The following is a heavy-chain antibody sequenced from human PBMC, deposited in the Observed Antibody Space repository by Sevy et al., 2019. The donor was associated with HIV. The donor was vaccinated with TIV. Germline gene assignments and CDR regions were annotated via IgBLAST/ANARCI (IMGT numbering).Heavy chain of an antibody. CDR3: VRGDDYSALDY. Sequence: SETLSLTCAVYGGSFSGYYWTWIRQPPGKGLEWIGEINHSGSTNYNPSLKSRVTISVDTSKNQFSLKLSSVTAADTAVYYCVRGDDYSALDYWGQGTLVTVSS. V-gene: IGHV4-34*01. D-gene: IGHD4-4*01. CDR2: INHSGST. J-gene: IGHJ4*02. CDR1: GGSFSGYY.